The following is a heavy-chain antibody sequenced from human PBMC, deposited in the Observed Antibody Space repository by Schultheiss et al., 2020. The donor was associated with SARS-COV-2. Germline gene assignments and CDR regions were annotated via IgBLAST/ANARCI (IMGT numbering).Heavy chain of an antibody. CDR2: IYTSGST. CDR1: GGSISRYY. V-gene: IGHV4-4*07. Sequence: SETLSLTCTVSGGSISRYYWSWIRQPPGKGLEWIGRIYTSGSTNYNPSLKSRVTISVDTSKNQFSLKLSSVTAADTAVYYCARGRGYYDSSGSDAFDIWGQGTMVTVSS. J-gene: IGHJ3*02. CDR3: ARGRGYYDSSGSDAFDI. D-gene: IGHD3-22*01.